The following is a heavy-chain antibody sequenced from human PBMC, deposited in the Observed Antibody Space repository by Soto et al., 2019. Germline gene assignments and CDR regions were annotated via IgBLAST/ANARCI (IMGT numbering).Heavy chain of an antibody. V-gene: IGHV3-23*01. J-gene: IGHJ6*02. Sequence: EVQLLGSGGGLVQPGGSLRLSCAASGFTFDNYAMTWVRQAPGKGLEWVSTISGGGGSTYYADSVKGRFTISRDNSKNTLYLQVNSLRAEDTAIYYCAKAAGYYYYSPMDVWGQGTTVTVSS. CDR2: ISGGGGST. CDR3: AKAAGYYYYSPMDV. CDR1: GFTFDNYA.